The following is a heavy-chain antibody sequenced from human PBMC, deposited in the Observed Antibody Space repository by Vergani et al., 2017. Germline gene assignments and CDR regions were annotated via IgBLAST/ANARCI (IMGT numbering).Heavy chain of an antibody. CDR1: GGSISSYY. CDR2: IYYSGST. CDR3: ASERFLYYDSSGYYLGPFDY. V-gene: IGHV4-59*01. J-gene: IGHJ4*02. Sequence: QVQLQESGPGLVKPSETLSLTCTVSGGSISSYYWSWIRQPPGKGLEWIGYIYYSGSTNYNPSLKSRVTISVDTSKNQFSLKLSSVTAADTAVYYCASERFLYYDSSGYYLGPFDYWGQGTLVTVSS. D-gene: IGHD3-22*01.